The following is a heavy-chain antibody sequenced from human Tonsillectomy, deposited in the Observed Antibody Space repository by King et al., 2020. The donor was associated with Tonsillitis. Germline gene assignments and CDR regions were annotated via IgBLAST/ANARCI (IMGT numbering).Heavy chain of an antibody. D-gene: IGHD6-13*01. V-gene: IGHV2-5*01. CDR1: GFSLSTSGVG. J-gene: IGHJ4*02. CDR2: IYWNEDK. Sequence: ITLKESGPTLVRPTQTLTLTCTFSGFSLSTSGVGVGWIRQPPGKALEWLALIYWNEDKRYSPSLKSRLTITKDTSKNQVVLTMTNMDPVDTATYYCAHIEYSNPFADWGQGTLVTVSS. CDR3: AHIEYSNPFAD.